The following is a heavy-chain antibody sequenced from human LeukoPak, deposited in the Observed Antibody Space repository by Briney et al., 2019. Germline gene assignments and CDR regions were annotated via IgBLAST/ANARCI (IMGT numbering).Heavy chain of an antibody. CDR3: AKRKSGLFDAFDI. Sequence: GGSLRLSCAASGFTFDDYAMHWVRQAPGKGLEWVSGISWNSGSIGYADSVKGRFTISRDNAKNSLYLQMNSLRAEDTALYYCAKRKSGLFDAFDIWGQGTTVTVSS. V-gene: IGHV3-9*01. J-gene: IGHJ3*02. CDR1: GFTFDDYA. CDR2: ISWNSGSI. D-gene: IGHD1-14*01.